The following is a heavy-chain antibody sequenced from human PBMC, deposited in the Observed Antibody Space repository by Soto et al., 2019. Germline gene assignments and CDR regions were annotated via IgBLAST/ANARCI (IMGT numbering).Heavy chain of an antibody. V-gene: IGHV5-51*01. J-gene: IGHJ3*02. D-gene: IGHD3-22*01. CDR3: ARSGGYYYDSSGLDAFDI. CDR2: IYPGDSDT. CDR1: GYSFISYW. Sequence: PGESLKISCKGSGYSFISYWIGWVRQMPGKGLEWMGIIYPGDSDTRYSPSFQGQVTISADKSISTAYLQWSSLKASDTAMYYCARSGGYYYDSSGLDAFDIWGQGTMVTVSS.